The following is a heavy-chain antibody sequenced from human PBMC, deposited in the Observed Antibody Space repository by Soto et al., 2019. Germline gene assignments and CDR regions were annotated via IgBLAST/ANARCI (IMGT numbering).Heavy chain of an antibody. D-gene: IGHD3-22*01. CDR3: ARLDHYQSSGYYNEFDY. CDR1: GYSFSSYG. V-gene: IGHV1-18*01. J-gene: IGHJ4*02. Sequence: GASVKVSCKASGYSFSSYGITWVRQAPGQGLDWMGWISAYNGNTKYAQRLQGRVTMTTDTSTSTASMELRSLRSDDTAVYYCARLDHYQSSGYYNEFDYWGQGMLVTVSS. CDR2: ISAYNGNT.